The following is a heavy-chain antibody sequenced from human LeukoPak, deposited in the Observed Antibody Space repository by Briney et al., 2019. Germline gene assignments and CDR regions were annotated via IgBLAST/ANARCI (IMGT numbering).Heavy chain of an antibody. J-gene: IGHJ4*02. Sequence: PGGSLSLSCAASGFTSSDNYIDWVRQAPGKGLEWVGRARNRGNGYTTQYAASVKGRFTFSRDDSDNTVYLQMNSLKTEDTAVYFCARIMRVDYGTYYFDYWGQGTLVTVSS. CDR1: GFTSSDNY. CDR2: ARNRGNGYTT. D-gene: IGHD4/OR15-4a*01. CDR3: ARIMRVDYGTYYFDY. V-gene: IGHV3-72*01.